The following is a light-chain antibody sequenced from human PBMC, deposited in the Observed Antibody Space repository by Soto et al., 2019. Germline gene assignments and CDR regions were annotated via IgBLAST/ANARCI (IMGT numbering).Light chain of an antibody. J-gene: IGLJ2*01. CDR2: VHSDGSH. CDR3: QTWGTGIYVV. Sequence: QSVLTQSPSASASLGASVKLTCTLSSGHSSYAIAWHQQQPETGPRYLMKVHSDGSHSKGDGIPDRFSGSSSGAERYLTISSLQSEDEADYYCQTWGTGIYVVFGGGTQLTVL. V-gene: IGLV4-69*01. CDR1: SGHSSYA.